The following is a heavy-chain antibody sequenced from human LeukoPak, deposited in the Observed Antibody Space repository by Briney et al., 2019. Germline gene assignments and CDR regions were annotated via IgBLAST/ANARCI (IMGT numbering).Heavy chain of an antibody. D-gene: IGHD2-8*01. CDR1: GGSFSGYY. CDR2: IDHSGST. Sequence: PSETLSLTCAVYGGSFSGYYWNWIRQPPGKGLEWIGEIDHSGSTNYNPSLKSRVTISVDKPNNQFSLKLSSVTAADTAIYYCATYNSINGREFQHWGQGTLVTVSS. V-gene: IGHV4-34*01. CDR3: ATYNSINGREFQH. J-gene: IGHJ1*01.